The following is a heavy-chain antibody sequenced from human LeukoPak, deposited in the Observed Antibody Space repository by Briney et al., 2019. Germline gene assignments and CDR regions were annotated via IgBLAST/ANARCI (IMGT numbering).Heavy chain of an antibody. V-gene: IGHV3-30*18. CDR2: ISYDGSNE. J-gene: IGHJ4*02. CDR1: GFTFSSYG. D-gene: IGHD6-13*01. CDR3: AKDLVGSWYGGGVTH. Sequence: PGRSLRLSCAASGFTFSSYGMHWVRQAPGKGLEWVAVISYDGSNEYYADSVKGRFTISRDNSKNTLYLQMNSLRAEDTAVYYCAKDLVGSWYGGGVTHWGQGTLVTVSS.